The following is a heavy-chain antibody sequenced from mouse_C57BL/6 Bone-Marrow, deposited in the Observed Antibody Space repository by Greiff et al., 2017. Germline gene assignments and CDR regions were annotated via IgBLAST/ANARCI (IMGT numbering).Heavy chain of an antibody. CDR2: ILPGSGST. CDR1: GYTFTGYW. D-gene: IGHD2-1*01. Sequence: QVQLQQSGAELMKPGASVKLSCKATGYTFTGYWIEWVKQRPGPGLAWIGEILPGSGSTTYNEQFQGKATFTADTSSNTADMQLSSLTTEDSAIYYGAREGNYDYAMDYWGQGTSVTVSS. V-gene: IGHV1-9*01. J-gene: IGHJ4*01. CDR3: AREGNYDYAMDY.